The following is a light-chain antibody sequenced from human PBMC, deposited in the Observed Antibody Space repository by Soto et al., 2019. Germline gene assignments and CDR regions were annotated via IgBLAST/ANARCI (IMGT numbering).Light chain of an antibody. J-gene: IGKJ1*01. CDR1: QSVSSN. V-gene: IGKV3-15*01. Sequence: ERVMTQAPATLSVYPGERATLSCRASQSVSSNLAWYQQKVGQAPRVLIYDASTRATGIPGRFSGSGSGTEFTLTISSLQSEDFAVYYCQQYNNWPETFGQGTKVDIK. CDR3: QQYNNWPET. CDR2: DAS.